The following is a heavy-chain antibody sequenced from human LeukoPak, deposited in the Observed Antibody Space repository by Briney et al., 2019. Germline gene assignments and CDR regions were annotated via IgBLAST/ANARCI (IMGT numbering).Heavy chain of an antibody. J-gene: IGHJ4*02. Sequence: ASVKVSCKASGGTFSSYAISRVRQAPGQGLEWMGGIIPIFGTANYAQKFQGRVTMTRDTSISTAYMELSRLRSDDTAVYYCARVRKITFGGFDYWGQGTLVTVSS. CDR1: GGTFSSYA. CDR3: ARVRKITFGGFDY. CDR2: IIPIFGTA. D-gene: IGHD3-16*01. V-gene: IGHV1-69*05.